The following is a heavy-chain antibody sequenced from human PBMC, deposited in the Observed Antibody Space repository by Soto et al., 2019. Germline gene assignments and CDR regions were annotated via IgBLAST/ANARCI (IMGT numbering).Heavy chain of an antibody. CDR2: ISGTGVYI. CDR3: AREGALKPFSS. Sequence: PGGSLRLSCVASGFTFSNYNMNWVRQAPGKGLEWVSHISGTGVYIHYADAVKGRFTISRDNAKSSVYLHMNSLRAEDTAVYYCAREGALKPFSSWGQGALVTVSS. V-gene: IGHV3-21*01. J-gene: IGHJ5*02. CDR1: GFTFSNYN.